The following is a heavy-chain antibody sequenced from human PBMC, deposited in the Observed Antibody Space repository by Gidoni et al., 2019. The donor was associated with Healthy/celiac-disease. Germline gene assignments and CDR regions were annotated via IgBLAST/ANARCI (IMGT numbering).Heavy chain of an antibody. J-gene: IGHJ4*02. CDR1: GFTFSSYA. V-gene: IGHV3-23*01. CDR2: ISGSGGST. Sequence: EVQLLESGGGWVQPGGSLRLSCAASGFTFSSYARSWVRQAPGKGLEWVSSISGSGGSTYYADSVEGRFTISRDNSKNTLYLQMSSLRAEDTAVYYCAKDQGPYYYGSGSYGFDYWGQGTLVTVSS. CDR3: AKDQGPYYYGSGSYGFDY. D-gene: IGHD3-10*01.